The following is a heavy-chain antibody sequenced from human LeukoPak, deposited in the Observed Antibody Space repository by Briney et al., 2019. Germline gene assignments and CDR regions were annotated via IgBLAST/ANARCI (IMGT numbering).Heavy chain of an antibody. CDR3: AREKGGLVPFDY. CDR2: LSGSGAST. Sequence: GGSLRLSCAASGFTFSDFYMTWIRQAPGKGLEWVSYLSGSGASTFYADSVKGRFTISRDNAKNTFYLQMNNLSAGDTAVYYCAREKGGLVPFDYWGQGTLVTVSS. D-gene: IGHD6-19*01. J-gene: IGHJ4*02. CDR1: GFTFSDFY. V-gene: IGHV3-11*01.